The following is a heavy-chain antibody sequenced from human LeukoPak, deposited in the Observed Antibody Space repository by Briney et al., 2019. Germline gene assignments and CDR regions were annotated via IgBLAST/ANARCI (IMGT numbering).Heavy chain of an antibody. D-gene: IGHD6-13*01. CDR1: GASFSAYY. Sequence: PSETLSLTCAVYGASFSAYYWSWIRQPPGKGLEWIGEINHSGSTNCNPSLKSRVTISVDTSKNQFSLKLSSVTAADTAVYYCARGDSSSWSFKIWGQGTLVTVSS. CDR2: INHSGST. V-gene: IGHV4-34*01. J-gene: IGHJ4*02. CDR3: ARGDSSSWSFKI.